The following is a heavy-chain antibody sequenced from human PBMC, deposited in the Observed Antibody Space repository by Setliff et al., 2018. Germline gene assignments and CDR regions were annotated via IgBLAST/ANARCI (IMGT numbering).Heavy chain of an antibody. CDR2: VYYSGTA. CDR1: DGSLSTYY. J-gene: IGHJ4*02. Sequence: PSEPLSLTCTVSDGSLSTYYWSWIRQPPGKGLEFIGYVYYSGTANYSPSLRSRLTISVDTSKNTFSLKLRSVTAADTAVYYCARGGTFRYFDFWGQGAPVTVSS. V-gene: IGHV4-59*01. D-gene: IGHD5-12*01. CDR3: ARGGTFRYFDF.